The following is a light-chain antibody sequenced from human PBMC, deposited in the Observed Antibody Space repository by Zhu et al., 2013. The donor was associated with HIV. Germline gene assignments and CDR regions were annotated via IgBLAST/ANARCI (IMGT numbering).Light chain of an antibody. CDR1: QDVRRW. J-gene: IGKJ1*01. Sequence: DIEMTQSPSTLSASVGDRVTLTCRASQDVRRWLAWYQQAPGKAPKLLIYEASNLQSGVPSRFSGRGSGSEFTLAISSLQPDDFATYFCQQYHVYPWTFGQGTKVEI. V-gene: IGKV1-5*03. CDR2: EAS. CDR3: QQYHVYPWT.